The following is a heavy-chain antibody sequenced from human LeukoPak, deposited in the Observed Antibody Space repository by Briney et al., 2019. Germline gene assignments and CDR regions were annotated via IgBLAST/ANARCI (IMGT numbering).Heavy chain of an antibody. CDR3: VRDWGYDSSGYWQKYFDT. V-gene: IGHV3-74*01. J-gene: IGHJ4*02. CDR1: GFTFTTFW. D-gene: IGHD3-22*01. Sequence: PGGSLRLSSATSGFTFTTFWMHWVRQAPGKGLVWVSRINHDGSSTNYADSVKGRLTISRDNAKNTVYLQMNSLRAEDTAVYYCVRDWGYDSSGYWQKYFDTWGQGTLVTVSS. CDR2: INHDGSST.